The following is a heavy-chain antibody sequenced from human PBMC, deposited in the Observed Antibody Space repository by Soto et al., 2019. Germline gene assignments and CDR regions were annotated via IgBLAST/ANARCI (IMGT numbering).Heavy chain of an antibody. CDR1: GYTFIGYY. D-gene: IGHD6-13*01. V-gene: IGHV1-2*04. CDR3: AREIAAAGSGVGWFDP. J-gene: IGHJ5*02. Sequence: ASVKVSFKASGYTFIGYYMHWVRQAPGQGLEWMGWINPNSGGTNYAQKFQGWVTMTRDTSISTAYMELSRLRSDDTAVYYCAREIAAAGSGVGWFDPWGQGTLVTVSS. CDR2: INPNSGGT.